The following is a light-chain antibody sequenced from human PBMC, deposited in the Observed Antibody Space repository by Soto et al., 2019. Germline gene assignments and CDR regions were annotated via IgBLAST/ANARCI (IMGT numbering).Light chain of an antibody. CDR1: QSVSSNY. V-gene: IGKV3-20*01. CDR2: GAS. Sequence: EIVLTQSPGALSFSPGERATLSCRASQSVSSNYLAWYQHKPGQPPRLLIYGASSRATGIPGRFSGSGSGTDFTLTINRLEPEDFAVYYCQQYGNSPSTFGPGTKVDIK. CDR3: QQYGNSPST. J-gene: IGKJ3*01.